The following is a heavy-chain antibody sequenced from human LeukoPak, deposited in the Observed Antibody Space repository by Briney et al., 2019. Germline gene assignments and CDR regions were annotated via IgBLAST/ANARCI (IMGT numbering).Heavy chain of an antibody. CDR1: GGSFSGYY. CDR3: ASLSANSDNVLYYYYYIDV. J-gene: IGHJ6*03. CDR2: INHSGST. V-gene: IGHV4-34*01. Sequence: SETLSLTCAVYGGSFSGYYWTWIRQSPGKGLEWIGEINHSGSTNYNPSLKSRVTISVDTSKNQFSLKLSSVTAADTAVYYCASLSANSDNVLYYYYYIDVWGKGTTVTVSS. D-gene: IGHD4/OR15-4a*01.